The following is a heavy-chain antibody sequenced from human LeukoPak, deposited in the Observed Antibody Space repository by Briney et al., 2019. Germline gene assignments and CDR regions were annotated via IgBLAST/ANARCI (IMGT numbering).Heavy chain of an antibody. Sequence: GGSLRLSCAASGFNFDDYGMSWVRQAPGKGLEWVSALTWNAGSTGYADSVKGRFIISRDNAKNSLYLQMNSLRAEDTTLYYCARFVDYYDSSGYSYFDYWGQGTLVTVSS. V-gene: IGHV3-20*04. J-gene: IGHJ4*02. CDR2: LTWNAGST. D-gene: IGHD3-22*01. CDR1: GFNFDDYG. CDR3: ARFVDYYDSSGYSYFDY.